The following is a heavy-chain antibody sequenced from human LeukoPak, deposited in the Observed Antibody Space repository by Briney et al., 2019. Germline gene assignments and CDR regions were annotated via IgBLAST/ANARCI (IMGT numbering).Heavy chain of an antibody. CDR3: ARHGTQLGIDY. J-gene: IGHJ4*02. CDR2: ISSSSSTI. D-gene: IGHD7-27*01. Sequence: PGGSLRLSCAASGFTFSSYSMNWVRQAPGKGLEWVSYISSSSSTIYYADSVKGRFTISRDNAKNSLYLQMNSLRAEDTAVYYCARHGTQLGIDYWGQGTLVTVSS. V-gene: IGHV3-48*04. CDR1: GFTFSSYS.